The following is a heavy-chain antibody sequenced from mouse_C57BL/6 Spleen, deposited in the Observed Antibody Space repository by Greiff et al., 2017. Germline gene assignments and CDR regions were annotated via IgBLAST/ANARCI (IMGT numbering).Heavy chain of an antibody. J-gene: IGHJ4*01. CDR1: GFTFSDYG. CDR3: ARGTTVVARYAMDY. D-gene: IGHD1-1*01. Sequence: EVQLQESGGGLVKPGGSLKLSCAASGFTFSDYGMHWVRQAPEKGLEWVAYISSGSSTIYYADTVKGRFTISRDNAKNTLFLQMTSLRSEDTAMYYCARGTTVVARYAMDYWGQGTSVTVSS. CDR2: ISSGSSTI. V-gene: IGHV5-17*01.